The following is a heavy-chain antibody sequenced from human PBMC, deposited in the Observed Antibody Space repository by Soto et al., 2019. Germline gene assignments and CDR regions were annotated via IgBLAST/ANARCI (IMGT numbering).Heavy chain of an antibody. CDR2: IRSSGDST. CDR1: GFTFSTYA. D-gene: IGHD3-10*01. J-gene: IGHJ4*02. Sequence: EVQLLESGGGLVQPGGSLTLSCEASGFTFSTYAMSWVRQAPGKGLEWVSAIRSSGDSTDYADSVKGRFTISRDNSENTWYQKMNSLRADDTAVYYCVKVDGPNFGWGGWVFAFGGQGNLVIVSA. V-gene: IGHV3-23*01. CDR3: VKVDGPNFGWGGWVFAF.